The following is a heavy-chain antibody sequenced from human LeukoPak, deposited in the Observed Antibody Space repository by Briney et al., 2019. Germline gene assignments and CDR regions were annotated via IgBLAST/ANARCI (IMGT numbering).Heavy chain of an antibody. D-gene: IGHD6-19*01. CDR2: IYHSGST. V-gene: IGHV4-30-2*01. J-gene: IGHJ6*02. Sequence: SQTLSLTCAVSGGSISSGGYSWSWIRQPPGKGLEWIGYIYHSGSTYYNPSLKSRVTISVDRSKNQFSLKLSSVTAADTAVYYCARDRVAVAGAFYYYYGMDVWGQGTTVTVSS. CDR1: GGSISSGGYS. CDR3: ARDRVAVAGAFYYYYGMDV.